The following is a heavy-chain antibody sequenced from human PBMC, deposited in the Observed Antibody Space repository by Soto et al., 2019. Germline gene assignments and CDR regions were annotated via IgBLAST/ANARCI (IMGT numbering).Heavy chain of an antibody. CDR3: ARGYSGYFNWFDP. V-gene: IGHV4-31*03. D-gene: IGHD5-12*01. J-gene: IGHJ5*02. Sequence: QVQLQESGPGLVKPSQTLSLTCTVSGGSISSGGYYWSWIRQHPGKGLEWIGYIYYSGSTYYNPSLNSRVTVSVDTSKNQFSMKLSSVTAADTAVYYCARGYSGYFNWFDPWGQGTLVTVSS. CDR2: IYYSGST. CDR1: GGSISSGGYY.